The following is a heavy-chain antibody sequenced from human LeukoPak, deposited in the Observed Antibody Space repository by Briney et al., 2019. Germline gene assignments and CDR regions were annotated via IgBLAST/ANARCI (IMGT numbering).Heavy chain of an antibody. CDR1: GDSVSSNSAA. D-gene: IGHD3-10*01. Sequence: SQTLSLTCAISGDSVSSNSAAWNWIRQSPSRGLEWLGRTYYRSKWYNDYAVSAKSRITINPDTSKNQFSLQLNSVTPEDTAVYYCARDHLWFGGLDYYYYMDVWGTGTTVTISS. CDR2: TYYRSKWYN. J-gene: IGHJ6*03. V-gene: IGHV6-1*01. CDR3: ARDHLWFGGLDYYYYMDV.